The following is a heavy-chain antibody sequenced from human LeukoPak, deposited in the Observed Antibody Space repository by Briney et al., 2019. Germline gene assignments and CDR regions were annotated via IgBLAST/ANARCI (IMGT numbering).Heavy chain of an antibody. D-gene: IGHD6-6*01. CDR1: GGSISSGGYY. Sequence: SETLSLTCTVSGGSISSGGYYWSWIRQHPGKGLEWIGYIYYSGSTYYTPSIKSRVTISVDTSKNQFSLRLSSVTAADTAVYYCARVVAARDYYYYYYMDVWGKGTTVTVSS. CDR3: ARVVAARDYYYYYYMDV. J-gene: IGHJ6*03. CDR2: IYYSGST. V-gene: IGHV4-31*03.